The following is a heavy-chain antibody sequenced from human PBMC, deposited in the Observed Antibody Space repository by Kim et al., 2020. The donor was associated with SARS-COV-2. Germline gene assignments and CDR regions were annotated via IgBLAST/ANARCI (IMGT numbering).Heavy chain of an antibody. J-gene: IGHJ3*02. V-gene: IGHV3-23*01. Sequence: VKGRFTTSRNNSKNTLYLQRNSLRAEDTAVYYCAKEALLRGSSHPDAFDIWGQGTMVTVSS. CDR3: AKEALLRGSSHPDAFDI. D-gene: IGHD2-2*01.